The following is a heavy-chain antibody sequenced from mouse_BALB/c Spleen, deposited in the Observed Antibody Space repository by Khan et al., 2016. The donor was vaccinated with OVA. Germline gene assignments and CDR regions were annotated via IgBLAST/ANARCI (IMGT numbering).Heavy chain of an antibody. CDR1: GYSITSGYR. V-gene: IGHV3-1*02. CDR3: TRFYYYGSSFSY. CDR2: IHYSGST. D-gene: IGHD1-1*01. Sequence: EVQLQESGPDLVNPSQSLSLTCTVAGYSITSGYRWHWIRQFPGNKLEWMGYIHYSGSTDYNPSLKSRISVTRNTSKNQFFLQLNSVTTEDTATYCCTRFYYYGSSFSYWGQGTLVTVSA. J-gene: IGHJ3*01.